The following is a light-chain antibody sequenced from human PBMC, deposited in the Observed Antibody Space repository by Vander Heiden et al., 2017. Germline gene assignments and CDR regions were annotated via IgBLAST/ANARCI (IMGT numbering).Light chain of an antibody. Sequence: ILRQPSLVSGVPGQTVTVSCPGTRSKIGNNATSWYQPHPVQAPKLLIYTNDHRPSGVSARFSGSKSGTSASLAISGLQSDDEADCYCAACDDSLNGWVFGRGTKVTVL. CDR3: AACDDSLNGWV. CDR1: RSKIGNNA. J-gene: IGLJ3*02. CDR2: TND. V-gene: IGLV1-36*01.